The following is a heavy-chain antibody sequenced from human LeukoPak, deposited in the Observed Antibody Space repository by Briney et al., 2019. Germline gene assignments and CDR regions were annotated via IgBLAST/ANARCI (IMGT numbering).Heavy chain of an antibody. CDR1: GGSFSGYY. J-gene: IGHJ4*02. V-gene: IGHV4-34*01. CDR3: ARDPTYYYDSSGYSRLAFDY. D-gene: IGHD3-22*01. CDR2: INHSGST. Sequence: SETLSLTCAVCGGSFSGYYWSWIRQPPGKGLEWIGEINHSGSTNYNPSLKSRVTISVDTSKNQFSLKLSSVTAADTAVYYCARDPTYYYDSSGYSRLAFDYWGQGTLVTVSS.